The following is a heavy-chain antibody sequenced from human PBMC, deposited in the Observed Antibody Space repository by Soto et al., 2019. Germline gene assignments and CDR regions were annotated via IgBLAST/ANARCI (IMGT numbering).Heavy chain of an antibody. Sequence: SETLSLTCTVSGGSISSYYWSWIRQPPGKGLEWIGYIYYSGSTNYNPSLKSRVTISVDTSKNQFSLKLSSVTAADTAVYYCAGTYYYDSSGSTGGAFDIWGQGTMVTVS. CDR2: IYYSGST. V-gene: IGHV4-59*01. CDR3: AGTYYYDSSGSTGGAFDI. CDR1: GGSISSYY. J-gene: IGHJ3*02. D-gene: IGHD3-22*01.